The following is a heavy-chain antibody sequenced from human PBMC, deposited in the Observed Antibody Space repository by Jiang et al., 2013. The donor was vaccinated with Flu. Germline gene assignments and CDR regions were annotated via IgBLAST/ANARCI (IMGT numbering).Heavy chain of an antibody. V-gene: IGHV1-69*01. Sequence: GAEVKKPGSSVKVSCKASGGTFSSYAISWVRQAPGQGLEWMGGIIPIFGTPHYAQKFQGRATITADESTNTVHMELSSLRSEDTAVYYCARDYGDYNAMDVWGQGTTVTVSS. CDR1: GGTFSSYA. CDR3: ARDYGDYNAMDV. J-gene: IGHJ6*02. D-gene: IGHD4-17*01. CDR2: IIPIFGTP.